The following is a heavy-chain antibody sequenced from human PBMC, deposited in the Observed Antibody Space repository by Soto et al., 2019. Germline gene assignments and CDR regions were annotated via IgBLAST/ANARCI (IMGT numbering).Heavy chain of an antibody. J-gene: IGHJ6*02. V-gene: IGHV1-46*01. CDR2: INPSGGNT. D-gene: IGHD6-19*01. CDR3: ARDIRIAVAGTPPYYYYYGMDV. CDR1: GYTFTSYC. Sequence: ASVKVSCNASGYTFTSYCISCVRQAPGQGLEWMGIINPSGGNTRYAQKLKGRLNMTTDTSKSTVYMELSSLRYEDTALYYCARDIRIAVAGTPPYYYYYGMDVWGQGTTVTVSS.